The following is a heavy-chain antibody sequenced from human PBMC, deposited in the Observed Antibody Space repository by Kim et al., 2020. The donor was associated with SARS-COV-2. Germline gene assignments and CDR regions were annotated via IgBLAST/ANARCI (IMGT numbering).Heavy chain of an antibody. CDR1: GFTFSSYG. CDR3: ASPKADMEV. CDR2: ISSRGDRT. Sequence: GGSLRLSCAASGFTFSSYGMAWVRQAPGKGLEWLSAISSRGDRTYYADSVKGRFTISRDNSKSTTYLQMNSLRDEDTAGYYCASPKADMEVWGKGTTV. J-gene: IGHJ6*03. V-gene: IGHV3-23*01.